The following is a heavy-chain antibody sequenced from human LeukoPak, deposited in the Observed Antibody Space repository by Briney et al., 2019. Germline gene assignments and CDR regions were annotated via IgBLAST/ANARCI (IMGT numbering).Heavy chain of an antibody. V-gene: IGHV3-48*04. Sequence: GGSLRLSCAASGFTFSSYSMNWVRQAPGKGLEWVSYISSSSTIYYADSVKGRFTISRDNAKNSLYLQMNSLRAEDTAVYYCARALTDAFDIWGQGTMVTVSS. CDR1: GFTFSSYS. CDR3: ARALTDAFDI. J-gene: IGHJ3*02. CDR2: ISSSSTI.